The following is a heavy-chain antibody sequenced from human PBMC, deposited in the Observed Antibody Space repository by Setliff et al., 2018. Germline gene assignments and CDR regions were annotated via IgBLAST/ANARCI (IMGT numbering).Heavy chain of an antibody. CDR1: GGSFSGYY. D-gene: IGHD6-19*01. V-gene: IGHV4-59*12. J-gene: IGHJ6*03. CDR2: IHYSGKT. CDR3: AREQWLDPPGYYYMDV. Sequence: PSETLSLTCAVYGGSFSGYYWSWIRQPPGKGLEWIGYIHYSGKTNYNPPLKSRVTISVDMSKNQFSLRLSSVTAADMAVYYCAREQWLDPPGYYYMDVWAKGTTVTVSS.